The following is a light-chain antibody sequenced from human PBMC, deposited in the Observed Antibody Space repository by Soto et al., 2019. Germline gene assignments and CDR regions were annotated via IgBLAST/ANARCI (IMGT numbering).Light chain of an antibody. V-gene: IGKV3-20*01. CDR3: QQYGSPPQT. Sequence: ESVLPKSPGTRSLSPGGGATLSCRARQSVSSSYLACYQQKPGQAPRLLIYGASSRATGIPDRFSGSGSGTDFTLTISRLEPEDFAVYYCQQYGSPPQTFGQGTKVDIK. CDR1: QSVSSSY. J-gene: IGKJ1*01. CDR2: GAS.